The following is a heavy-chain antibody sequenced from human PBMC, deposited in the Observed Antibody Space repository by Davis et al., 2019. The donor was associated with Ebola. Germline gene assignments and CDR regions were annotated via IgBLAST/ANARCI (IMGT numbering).Heavy chain of an antibody. D-gene: IGHD1-26*01. CDR2: ISWNSGNI. CDR3: AKDFGIVGVVIDY. V-gene: IGHV3-9*01. J-gene: IGHJ4*02. Sequence: SLKTPCPASGFTFDDYAMHWVRQAPWKGLEWVSGISWNSGNIGYADSVKGRFSISRDNAKKSLYLQMNSLRAEDTALYYCAKDFGIVGVVIDYWGQGTLVTVSS. CDR1: GFTFDDYA.